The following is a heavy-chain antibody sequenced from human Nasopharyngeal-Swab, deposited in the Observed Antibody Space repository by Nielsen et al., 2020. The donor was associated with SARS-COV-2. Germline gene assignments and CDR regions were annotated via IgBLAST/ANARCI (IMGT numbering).Heavy chain of an antibody. J-gene: IGHJ6*02. CDR1: GYAFTSYG. V-gene: IGHV1-18*01. Sequence: ASVKVSCKASGYAFTSYGISWVRQAPGQGLEWMGWISAYNGNTNYAQKLQGRVTMTTDTSTSTAYMELRSLRSDDTAVYYCARGYGSGSYYAYYSYGMDVWGQGTTVTVSS. D-gene: IGHD3-10*01. CDR2: ISAYNGNT. CDR3: ARGYGSGSYYAYYSYGMDV.